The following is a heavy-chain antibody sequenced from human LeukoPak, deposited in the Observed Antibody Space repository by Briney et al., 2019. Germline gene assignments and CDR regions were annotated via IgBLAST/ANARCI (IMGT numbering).Heavy chain of an antibody. CDR2: FDPEDGET. J-gene: IGHJ4*02. CDR3: ATVAPEDYYFDY. V-gene: IGHV1-24*01. Sequence: GASVKVSCKVSGYTLTELSMHWVRQAPGKGLEWMGGFDPEDGETIYAQKFQGRAAMTEDTSTDTAYMELSSLRSEDTAVYYCATVAPEDYYFDYWGQGTLVTVSS. D-gene: IGHD3/OR15-3a*01. CDR1: GYTLTELS.